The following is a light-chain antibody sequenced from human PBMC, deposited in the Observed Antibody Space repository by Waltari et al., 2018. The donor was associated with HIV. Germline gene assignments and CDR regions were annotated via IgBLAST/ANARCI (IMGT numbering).Light chain of an antibody. V-gene: IGLV1-47*01. CDR2: SSN. CDR3: AAWDDSLSGYV. J-gene: IGLJ1*01. Sequence: QSVLTQPPSASGTPGQRVTISCSGSSSNIGSSYVYCYKQVPGTAPKLLIYSSNHRLSGVPDRFSGSKSGTSASLAISGLRSEDEADYYCAAWDDSLSGYVFGTGTKVTVL. CDR1: SSNIGSSY.